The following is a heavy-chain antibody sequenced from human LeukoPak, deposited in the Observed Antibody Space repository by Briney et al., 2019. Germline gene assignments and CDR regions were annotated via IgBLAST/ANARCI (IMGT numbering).Heavy chain of an antibody. CDR1: GASISSYY. CDR3: AREVAGYYYDY. V-gene: IGHV4-59*01. J-gene: IGHJ4*02. Sequence: PSETLSLTCTVSGASISSYYWSWIRQTPGKGLEWIRYTYYSGSTNYNPSLKSRVIISVDTSKNQFSLKLSSVTAADTAVYYCAREVAGYYYDYWGQGTLVTVSS. D-gene: IGHD3-9*01. CDR2: TYYSGST.